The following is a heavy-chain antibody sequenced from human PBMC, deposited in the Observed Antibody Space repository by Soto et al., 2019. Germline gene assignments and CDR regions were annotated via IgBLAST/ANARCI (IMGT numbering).Heavy chain of an antibody. V-gene: IGHV3-48*01. CDR2: ISSSSSVI. CDR3: ARDLSWGSNWYYYMDG. D-gene: IGHD7-27*01. CDR1: GFILSDCA. Sequence: PGGSLRLSCATSGFILSDCAMNWVRQAPGKGLEWVSYISSSSSVIDYADSVKGRFTVSRDNARNSLYLQMNSLRAEDTAVYYCARDLSWGSNWYYYMDGWGKGITVTVSS. J-gene: IGHJ6*03.